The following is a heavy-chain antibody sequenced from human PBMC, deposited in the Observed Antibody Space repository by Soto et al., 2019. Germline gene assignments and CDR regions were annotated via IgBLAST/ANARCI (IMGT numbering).Heavy chain of an antibody. V-gene: IGHV1-69*02. Sequence: QVQLVQSGAEVKKPGSSVKVSCKASGGTFSSYSISWVRQAPGQGLEWMGRIIPILGIANYAQKLQGRVTMPPXXSTSTAYMELSSLRSEDTAVYYCARGAAGIAVAGPSYYFDYWGPGTLVTVSS. CDR2: IIPILGIA. J-gene: IGHJ4*02. D-gene: IGHD6-19*01. CDR3: ARGAAGIAVAGPSYYFDY. CDR1: GGTFSSYS.